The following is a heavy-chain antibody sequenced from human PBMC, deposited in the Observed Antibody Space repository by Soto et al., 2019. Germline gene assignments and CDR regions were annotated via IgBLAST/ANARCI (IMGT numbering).Heavy chain of an antibody. D-gene: IGHD6-13*01. CDR1: GYTLTELS. Sequence: AASVKVSCKVSGYTLTELSMHWVRQAPGKGLEWMGGFDPEDGETIYAQKFQGRVTMTEDTSTDTAYMELSSLRSEDTAVYYCAIVNSSSWYGADAFDIWGQGTMVTVSS. CDR2: FDPEDGET. V-gene: IGHV1-24*01. J-gene: IGHJ3*02. CDR3: AIVNSSSWYGADAFDI.